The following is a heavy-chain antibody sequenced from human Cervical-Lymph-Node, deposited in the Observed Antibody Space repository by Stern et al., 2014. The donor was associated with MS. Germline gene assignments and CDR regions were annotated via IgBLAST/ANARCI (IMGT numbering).Heavy chain of an antibody. J-gene: IGHJ6*02. Sequence: EVQLEESGGGLVQPGGSVRLSCAASGFSFSSHSMNWVRQAPGKGLEWVAFINGPSSTIYYADSVKGRFTISRDNVQNSLFLQMNSLRAEDTAVYYCARDDVVIVDDYHYYGMDVWGQGTTVTVSS. D-gene: IGHD2-15*01. CDR1: GFSFSSHS. CDR2: INGPSSTI. CDR3: ARDDVVIVDDYHYYGMDV. V-gene: IGHV3-48*01.